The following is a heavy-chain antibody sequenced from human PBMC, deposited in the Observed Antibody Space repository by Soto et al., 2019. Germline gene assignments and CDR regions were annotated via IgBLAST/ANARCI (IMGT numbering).Heavy chain of an antibody. CDR2: ITYAGSNK. CDR3: ARSEQYQVFAFDI. D-gene: IGHD6-19*01. V-gene: IGHV3-30*03. J-gene: IGHJ3*02. CDR1: GFTFSSYG. Sequence: QVQLVESGGGVVQPGTSLRLSCAASGFTFSSYGMHWVRQAPGKGLEWVALITYAGSNKNYADSVKGRFTISRDNSKNTLYLQMNSLRAEDTAVYYCARSEQYQVFAFDIWGQGTMVTASS.